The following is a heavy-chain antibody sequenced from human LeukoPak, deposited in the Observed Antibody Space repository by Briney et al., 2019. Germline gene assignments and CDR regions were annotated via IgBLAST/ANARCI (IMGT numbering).Heavy chain of an antibody. J-gene: IGHJ4*02. Sequence: GGSLRLSCSASGFTFNTYAMHWVRQAPGKGLEYVSAISTDGGGTYYADSVKGRFTTSRDNSKNTLSLQMSSLRAEDTAVYYCVKYHNSCYSVWGQGTLVTVSS. CDR2: ISTDGGGT. CDR3: VKYHNSCYSV. CDR1: GFTFNTYA. D-gene: IGHD2-15*01. V-gene: IGHV3-64D*06.